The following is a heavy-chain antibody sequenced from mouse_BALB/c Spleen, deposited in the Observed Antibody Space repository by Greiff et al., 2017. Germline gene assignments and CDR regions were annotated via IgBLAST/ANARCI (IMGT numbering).Heavy chain of an antibody. D-gene: IGHD2-14*01. Sequence: EVKLQESGPSLVKPSQTLSLTCSVTGDSITSGYWNWIRKFPGNKLEYMGYISYSGSTYYNPSLKSRISITRDTSKNQYYLQLNSVTTEDTATYYCARWQVRRNYYAMDYWGQGTSVTVSS. CDR2: ISYSGST. CDR1: GDSITSGY. V-gene: IGHV3-8*02. CDR3: ARWQVRRNYYAMDY. J-gene: IGHJ4*01.